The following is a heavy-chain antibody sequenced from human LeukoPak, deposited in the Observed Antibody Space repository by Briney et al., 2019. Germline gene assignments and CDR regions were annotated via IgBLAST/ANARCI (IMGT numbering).Heavy chain of an antibody. CDR3: ARDGDVPASTILDAIDY. Sequence: PSETLSLTCAVSGYSIISGYYWGWVRQPPGKGLEWIGSIYHSGSTYYNPSLKSRVTISVDTSKNQFSLKLSSITAADTAVYYCARDGDVPASTILDAIDYCGPGTLVTVSS. V-gene: IGHV4-38-2*02. CDR2: IYHSGST. D-gene: IGHD2-2*01. J-gene: IGHJ4*02. CDR1: GYSIISGYY.